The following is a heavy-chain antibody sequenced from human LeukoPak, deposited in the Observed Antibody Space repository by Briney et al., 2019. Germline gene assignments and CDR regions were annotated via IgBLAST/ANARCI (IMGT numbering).Heavy chain of an antibody. CDR3: AREAGGFDY. D-gene: IGHD3-10*01. CDR2: ISTGGTYI. V-gene: IGHV3-21*01. J-gene: IGHJ4*02. CDR1: GFTFSTYY. Sequence: GVSLRLSCAASGFTFSTYYMNCVRQAPGKGLEWVSSISTGGTYIYYADSVKGRFTISRDNAKNSLYLQMNSLRAEDTGVYYCAREAGGFDYCGQGTLVTVSS.